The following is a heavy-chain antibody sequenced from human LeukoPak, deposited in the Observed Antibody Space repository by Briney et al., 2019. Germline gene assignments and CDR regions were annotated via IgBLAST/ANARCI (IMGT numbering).Heavy chain of an antibody. CDR2: ISSSSNYM. CDR1: GFTFSRNA. V-gene: IGHV3-21*01. CDR3: ARPLDSSNNYFDY. D-gene: IGHD6-13*01. Sequence: GGSLRLSCAASGFTFSRNAMDWVRQAPGKGLEWVSFISSSSNYMSYADSVKGRFTISRDNAKNSLYLQMNSLRAEDTAVYYCARPLDSSNNYFDYWGQGTLVTVSA. J-gene: IGHJ4*02.